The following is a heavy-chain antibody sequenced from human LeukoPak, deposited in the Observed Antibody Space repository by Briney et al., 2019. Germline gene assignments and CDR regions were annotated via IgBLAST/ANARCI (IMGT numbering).Heavy chain of an antibody. D-gene: IGHD2/OR15-2a*01. Sequence: GASVKVSCRASGYTFTSYGITWVRQAPGQGLEWMGWINPNSGGTNYAQKFQGRVTMTRDTSINTAYMEPSRLRSDDTAVYYCARTFLEHDTFDIWGQGTLVTVSS. J-gene: IGHJ3*02. CDR2: INPNSGGT. CDR1: GYTFTSYG. V-gene: IGHV1-2*02. CDR3: ARTFLEHDTFDI.